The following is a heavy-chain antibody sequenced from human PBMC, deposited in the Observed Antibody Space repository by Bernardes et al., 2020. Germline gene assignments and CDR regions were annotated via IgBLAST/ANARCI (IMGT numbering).Heavy chain of an antibody. D-gene: IGHD3-3*01. J-gene: IGHJ5*02. V-gene: IGHV4-61*08. CDR3: ALQYDSWLDP. CDR1: GGSVSSGGYY. CDR2: VSHSGST. Sequence: SETLSLTCTVSGGSVSSGGYYWTWIRQPPGKGLEWMGYVSHSGSTNYNPSLKSRVTLSVDTSKNQFSLRLGSLTAADTAVYFCALQYDSWLDPWGQGILVSVSS.